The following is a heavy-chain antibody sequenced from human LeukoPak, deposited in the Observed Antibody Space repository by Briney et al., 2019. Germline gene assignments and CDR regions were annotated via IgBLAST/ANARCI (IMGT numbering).Heavy chain of an antibody. D-gene: IGHD6-6*01. J-gene: IGHJ5*02. CDR3: ARVSSSSSVVGDWFDP. CDR2: INPNSGGT. Sequence: ASVKVSCKASGYTFTGYYMHWVRQAPGQGLEWMGWINPNSGGTNYAQKFQGRVTMTRDTSISTAYMELSRLRSDGTAVYYCARVSSSSSVVGDWFDPWGQGTLVTVSS. V-gene: IGHV1-2*02. CDR1: GYTFTGYY.